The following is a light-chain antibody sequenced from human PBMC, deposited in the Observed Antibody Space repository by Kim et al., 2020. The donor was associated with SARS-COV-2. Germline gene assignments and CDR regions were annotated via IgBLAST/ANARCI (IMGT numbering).Light chain of an antibody. Sequence: EIVVTQSPATLSVSPGERATLSCWANQNINNNLAWYQQKPGQPPRLLIYGASTRATGIPVRFSGSGSGTDFTLTISSLQSEDFAVYYCQQYNNWPPLTFGGGTKVDIK. J-gene: IGKJ4*01. CDR2: GAS. V-gene: IGKV3-15*01. CDR1: QNINNN. CDR3: QQYNNWPPLT.